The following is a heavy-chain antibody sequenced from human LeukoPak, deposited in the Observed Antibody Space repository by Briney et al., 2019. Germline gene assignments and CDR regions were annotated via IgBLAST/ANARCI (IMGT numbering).Heavy chain of an antibody. J-gene: IGHJ5*02. CDR2: IYTSRST. Sequence: PSETLSLTCTVSGGSISSGSYYWSWIPQPAGKGLEWFGRIYTSRSTNYNPSLKSRVTISVDTSKNQFSLKLSSVTAADTAVYYCAREGMVRGVNWFDPWGQGTLVTVSS. CDR3: AREGMVRGVNWFDP. V-gene: IGHV4-61*02. CDR1: GGSISSGSYY. D-gene: IGHD3-10*01.